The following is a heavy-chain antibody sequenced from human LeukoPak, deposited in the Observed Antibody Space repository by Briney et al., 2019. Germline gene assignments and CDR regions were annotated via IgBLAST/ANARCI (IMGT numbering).Heavy chain of an antibody. CDR3: ARKEEFRAFDI. V-gene: IGHV3-21*01. CDR1: GFTFSSYS. Sequence: PGGSLRLSCAASGFTFSSYSMNWVRKAPGKGLEWVSSISSSSSYIYYADSVKGRFTISRDNAKNSLYLQMNSLRAEDTAVYYCARKEEFRAFDIWGQGTMVTVSS. J-gene: IGHJ3*02. CDR2: ISSSSSYI.